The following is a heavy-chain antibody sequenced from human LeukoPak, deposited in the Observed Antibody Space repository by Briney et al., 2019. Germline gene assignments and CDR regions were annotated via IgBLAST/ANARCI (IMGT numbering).Heavy chain of an antibody. D-gene: IGHD2-2*01. J-gene: IGHJ3*02. Sequence: PSETLSLTCTVSGGSISSSSYYWGWIRQPPGKGLEWIGTIYYSGSTYYNPSLKSRVTISVDTSNDQFSLKLNSVTAADTAVYYCATYCSSTSCPHRRAFDIWGQGTMVTVSS. CDR3: ATYCSSTSCPHRRAFDI. V-gene: IGHV4-39*01. CDR2: IYYSGST. CDR1: GGSISSSSYY.